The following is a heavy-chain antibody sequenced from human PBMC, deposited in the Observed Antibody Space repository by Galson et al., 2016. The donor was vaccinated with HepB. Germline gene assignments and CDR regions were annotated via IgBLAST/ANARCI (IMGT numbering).Heavy chain of an antibody. J-gene: IGHJ6*02. Sequence: SVKVSCKASGYSFSNYAVTWVRQAPGQGLEYLGWISPFNDATNYARKVQGRVSLTTDTSTNTVHMELRSLRSDDSAVYYCATIGGSYFYSLDVWGQGTTVTVSS. CDR2: ISPFNDAT. D-gene: IGHD2-8*01. CDR3: ATIGGSYFYSLDV. V-gene: IGHV1-18*01. CDR1: GYSFSNYA.